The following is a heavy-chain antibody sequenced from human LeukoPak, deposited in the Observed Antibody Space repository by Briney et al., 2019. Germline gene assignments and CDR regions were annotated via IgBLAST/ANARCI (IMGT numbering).Heavy chain of an antibody. V-gene: IGHV4-34*01. D-gene: IGHD5-12*01. J-gene: IGHJ4*02. CDR1: GGSFSGYY. Sequence: PSETLSLTCAVYGGSFSGYYWSWIRQPPRRGLEWIGEINHSGSTNYNQSLKSRVTISVDTSKNQFSLKLSSVTAADTAVYYCARVLGYDSFYFFDYWGQGTLVTVSP. CDR3: ARVLGYDSFYFFDY. CDR2: INHSGST.